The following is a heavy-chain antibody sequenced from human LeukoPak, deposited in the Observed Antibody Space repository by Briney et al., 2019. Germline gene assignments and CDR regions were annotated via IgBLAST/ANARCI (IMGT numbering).Heavy chain of an antibody. CDR2: ISYDGSNK. D-gene: IGHD5-12*01. CDR1: GFTFSSYA. CDR3: ARDVGFRGYDYQFDY. Sequence: GGSLRLSCAASGFTFSSYAMHWVRQAPGKGLEWVAVISYDGSNKYYADSVKGRFTISRDNSKNTLYLQMNSLRAEDTAVYYCARDVGFRGYDYQFDYWGQGTLVTVSS. V-gene: IGHV3-30*04. J-gene: IGHJ4*02.